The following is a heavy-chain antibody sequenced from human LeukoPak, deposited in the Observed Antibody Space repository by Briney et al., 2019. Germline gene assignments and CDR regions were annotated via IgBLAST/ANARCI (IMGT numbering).Heavy chain of an antibody. J-gene: IGHJ5*02. CDR2: INPHSGGT. CDR3: ARDLAAAPRGDNWFDP. D-gene: IGHD6-13*01. CDR1: GYTFTGYY. V-gene: IGHV1-2*02. Sequence: ASVKVSCKASGYTFTGYYIHWVRQAPGQGLEWMGWINPHSGGTNYAQKFQGGVTMTRDTSITTAYMELSSLRSDDTAVYYCARDLAAAPRGDNWFDPWGQGTLVTVSS.